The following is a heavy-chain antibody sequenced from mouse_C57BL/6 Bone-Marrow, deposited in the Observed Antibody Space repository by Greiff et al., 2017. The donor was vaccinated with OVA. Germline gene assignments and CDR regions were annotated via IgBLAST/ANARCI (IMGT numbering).Heavy chain of an antibody. D-gene: IGHD1-1*01. CDR3: ARGLYYGSSSAY. V-gene: IGHV1-52*01. J-gene: IGHJ3*01. CDR2: IDPSDSET. CDR1: GYTFTSYW. Sequence: VQLQQSGAELVRPGSSVKLSCKASGYTFTSYWMHWVKQRPIQGLEWIGNIDPSDSETHYNQKFKDKATLTVDKSSSTAYMQLSSLTSEDSAVYYCARGLYYGSSSAYWGQGTLVTVSA.